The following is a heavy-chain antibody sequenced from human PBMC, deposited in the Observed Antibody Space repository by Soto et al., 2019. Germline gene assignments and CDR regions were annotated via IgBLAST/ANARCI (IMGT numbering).Heavy chain of an antibody. Sequence: SETLSLTCTVSGGSISSYYWSWIRQPPGKGLEWIGYIYYSGSTNYNPSLKSRVTISVDTSKNQFSLKLSSVTAADTAVYYCARHFPDYDFWSGYYRDWFDPWGQGTLVTVSS. V-gene: IGHV4-59*08. CDR1: GGSISSYY. CDR3: ARHFPDYDFWSGYYRDWFDP. J-gene: IGHJ5*02. CDR2: IYYSGST. D-gene: IGHD3-3*01.